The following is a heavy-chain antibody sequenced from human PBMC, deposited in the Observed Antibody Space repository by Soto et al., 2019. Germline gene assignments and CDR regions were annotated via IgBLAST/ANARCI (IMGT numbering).Heavy chain of an antibody. J-gene: IGHJ4*02. CDR2: ISSSSSYI. Sequence: GGSLRLSCAASGFTFSSYSMNWVRQAPGKGLEWVSSISSSSSYIYYADSVKGRFTISRDNAKNSLYLQMNSLRAEDTAVYYCARDQRFLEWLSFEFDYWGQGTLVTVSS. CDR3: ARDQRFLEWLSFEFDY. V-gene: IGHV3-21*01. D-gene: IGHD3-3*01. CDR1: GFTFSSYS.